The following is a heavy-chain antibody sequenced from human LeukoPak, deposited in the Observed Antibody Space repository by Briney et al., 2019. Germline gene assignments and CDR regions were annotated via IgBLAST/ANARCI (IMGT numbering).Heavy chain of an antibody. CDR1: GYTFTGYY. Sequence: ASVKVSCKASGYTFTGYYMHWVRQAPGQGLEWMGWINPNSGGTNYVQKFQGRVTMTRDTSISTAYMELSRLRSDDTAVYYCAGTYCSSTSCPFDYWGQGTLVTVSS. D-gene: IGHD2-2*01. CDR2: INPNSGGT. V-gene: IGHV1-2*02. J-gene: IGHJ4*02. CDR3: AGTYCSSTSCPFDY.